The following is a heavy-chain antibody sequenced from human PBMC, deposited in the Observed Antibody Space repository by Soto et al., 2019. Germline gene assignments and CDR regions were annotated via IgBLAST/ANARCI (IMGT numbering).Heavy chain of an antibody. Sequence: ASVKVSCKASGYTFTSYGISWVRQAPGQGLEWMGWISAYNGNTNYAQKLQGRVTMTTDTSTSTAYMELRSLRSDDTAVYYCARDSIGRAVAGMLPLDWLDSWAQGNLVTVSS. J-gene: IGHJ5*01. D-gene: IGHD6-19*01. CDR3: ARDSIGRAVAGMLPLDWLDS. V-gene: IGHV1-18*01. CDR1: GYTFTSYG. CDR2: ISAYNGNT.